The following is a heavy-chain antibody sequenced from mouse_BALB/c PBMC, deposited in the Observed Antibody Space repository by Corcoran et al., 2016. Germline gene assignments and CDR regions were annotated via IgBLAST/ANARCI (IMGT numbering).Heavy chain of an antibody. J-gene: IGHJ2*01. CDR2: INPYNGAT. Sequence: EVQLQQSGPELVKPGASVKISCTASGYSFTGYYMHWVKQSHVKSLEWIGRINPYNGATSYNQNFKDKASLTVDKSSSTAYMELHSLTSEDSAVYYCARGDYFDYWGQGTTLTVSS. CDR3: ARGDYFDY. CDR1: GYSFTGYY. V-gene: IGHV1-26*01.